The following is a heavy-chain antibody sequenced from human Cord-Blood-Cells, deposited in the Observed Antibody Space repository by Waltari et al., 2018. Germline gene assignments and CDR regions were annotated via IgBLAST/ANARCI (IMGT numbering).Heavy chain of an antibody. CDR3: ARVRYSGSYYYFDY. CDR1: GYSISSGYY. D-gene: IGHD1-26*01. Sequence: QVQLQESGPGLVKPSETLSLTCAVSGYSISSGYYWGWIRQPPGKGLEWIGSIYHSGSTYYNPSRKSRVTISVDTSKNQFSRKLSSVTAADTAVYYCARVRYSGSYYYFDYWGQGTLVTVSS. V-gene: IGHV4-38-2*01. J-gene: IGHJ4*02. CDR2: IYHSGST.